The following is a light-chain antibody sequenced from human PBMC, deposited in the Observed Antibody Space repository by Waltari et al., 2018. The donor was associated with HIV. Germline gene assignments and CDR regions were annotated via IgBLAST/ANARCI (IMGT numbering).Light chain of an antibody. CDR3: ASYAGRNNLV. CDR2: EVY. CDR1: SRDVGGSNY. Sequence: QSALTQPPSASGYPGQSVTISCTGTSRDVGGSNYVPLYKQHPGEAPNVVIFEVYKRPSGVPDRLSGSKSGNTASLTVSGLQADDEATYYCASYAGRNNLVFGGGTKLTVL. V-gene: IGLV2-8*01. J-gene: IGLJ2*01.